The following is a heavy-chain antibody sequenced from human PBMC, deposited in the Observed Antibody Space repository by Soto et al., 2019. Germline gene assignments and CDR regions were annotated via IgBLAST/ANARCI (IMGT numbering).Heavy chain of an antibody. CDR3: AKDHAGTTVFDY. V-gene: IGHV3-23*01. D-gene: IGHD1-7*01. J-gene: IGHJ4*02. CDR1: GVTFSSYA. Sequence: HHCGSMRLSCAASGVTFSSYAMSLVRKATGKGLEWVSAISGSGGSTYYADSVKGRFTISRDNSKNTLYLQMNSLRAEDTAVYYCAKDHAGTTVFDYWGQGTLVTVSS. CDR2: ISGSGGST.